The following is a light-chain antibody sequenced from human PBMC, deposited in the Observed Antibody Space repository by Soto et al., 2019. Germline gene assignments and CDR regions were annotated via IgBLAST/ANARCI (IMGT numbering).Light chain of an antibody. J-gene: IGLJ1*01. CDR2: GVS. CDR1: SSDVGGYKY. Sequence: LTQPRSVSGSPVQSVTISCTGTSSDVGGYKYVSWYQQKPGKAPKLIIYGVSRWPSGVPNRFSGSKSGNRASLTISGLQAEDEGDYYCCSYAGGPEVFGTGTKVTVL. CDR3: CSYAGGPEV. V-gene: IGLV2-11*01.